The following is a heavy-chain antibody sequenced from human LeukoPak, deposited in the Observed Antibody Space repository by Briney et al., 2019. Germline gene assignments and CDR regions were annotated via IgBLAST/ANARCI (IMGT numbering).Heavy chain of an antibody. D-gene: IGHD3-3*01. Sequence: SGGSLRLSCAASGFTFSSYWMSWVRQAPGKGLEWVANIKQDGSEKYHVDSVEGRFTISRDNAKNSLYLQMNSLRAEDTAVYYCARVVFFLEWLFGGATGYYYYYMDVWGKGTTVTVSS. V-gene: IGHV3-7*01. J-gene: IGHJ6*03. CDR2: IKQDGSEK. CDR3: ARVVFFLEWLFGGATGYYYYYMDV. CDR1: GFTFSSYW.